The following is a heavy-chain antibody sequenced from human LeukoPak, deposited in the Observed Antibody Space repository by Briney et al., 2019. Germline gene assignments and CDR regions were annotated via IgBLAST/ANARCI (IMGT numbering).Heavy chain of an antibody. CDR1: GDSINSLDL. V-gene: IGHV4-4*02. CDR2: MYLSGTT. J-gene: IGHJ4*02. CDR3: AGLVGRYSSGLYYYYFDF. D-gene: IGHD3-22*01. Sequence: SETLSLTCTVSGDSINSLDLWSWVRQPPGKGLEWIGEMYLSGTTHSNPSVKSRVTISIDKSKNQFFLNLSSVTAADTAVYYCAGLVGRYSSGLYYYYFDFWGQGTLVTVSS.